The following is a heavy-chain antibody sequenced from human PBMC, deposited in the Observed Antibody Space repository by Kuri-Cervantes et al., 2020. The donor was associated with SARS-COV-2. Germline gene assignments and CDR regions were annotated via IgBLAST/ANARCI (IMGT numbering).Heavy chain of an antibody. CDR2: IYHSGST. Sequence: SETLSLTCAVSGYCISSGYYWGWIRQPPGKGLEWIGSIYHSGSTYYNRSLKSRVTISVDTSKNQFSLKLSSVTAADTAVYYCARQGGIVVVPAALWGQGTLVTVSS. D-gene: IGHD2-2*01. CDR1: GYCISSGYY. V-gene: IGHV4-38-2*01. J-gene: IGHJ4*02. CDR3: ARQGGIVVVPAAL.